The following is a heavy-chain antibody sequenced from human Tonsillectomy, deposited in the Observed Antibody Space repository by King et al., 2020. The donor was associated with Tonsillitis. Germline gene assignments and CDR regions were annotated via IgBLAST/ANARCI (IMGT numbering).Heavy chain of an antibody. J-gene: IGHJ4*02. V-gene: IGHV3-74*01. Sequence: EVQLVESGGGLVQPGGSLRLSCADSAFTLRTYWMHWARQAPGKGLVWVSRIKSDGSEANYADSVKGRFTISRDNAENTLYLQMNSLRAEDTAMYYCAGDTLLYSPGDHWGQGALVTVSS. D-gene: IGHD5-12*01. CDR3: AGDTLLYSPGDH. CDR1: AFTLRTYW. CDR2: IKSDGSEA.